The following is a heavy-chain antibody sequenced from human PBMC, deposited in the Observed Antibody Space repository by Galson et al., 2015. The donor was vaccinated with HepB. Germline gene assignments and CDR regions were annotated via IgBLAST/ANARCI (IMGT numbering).Heavy chain of an antibody. Sequence: SLRLSCAASGFIFNNYAMSWVRQAPGKGLEWLSVISGSGGTTYYADPVKGQFTISRDNSKNTLYLQMNSLRAADTALYYCAKGDYSGSYWGVRNYWGQGTLVTVSS. CDR3: AKGDYSGSYWGVRNY. V-gene: IGHV3-23*01. CDR2: ISGSGGTT. J-gene: IGHJ4*02. CDR1: GFIFNNYA. D-gene: IGHD1-26*01.